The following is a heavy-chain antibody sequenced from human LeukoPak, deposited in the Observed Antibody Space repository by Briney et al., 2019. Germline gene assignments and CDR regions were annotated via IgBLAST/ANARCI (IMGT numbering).Heavy chain of an antibody. J-gene: IGHJ4*02. CDR1: GGSISSSSYY. Sequence: PSETLSLTCTVSGGSISSSSYYWGWIRQPPGKGLEWIGSIYYSGSTYYNPSLKSRVTISVDTSKSQFSLKLSSVTAADTAVYYCARHKVRGVMFFDYWGQGTLVTVSS. CDR3: ARHKVRGVMFFDY. D-gene: IGHD3-10*01. CDR2: IYYSGST. V-gene: IGHV4-39*01.